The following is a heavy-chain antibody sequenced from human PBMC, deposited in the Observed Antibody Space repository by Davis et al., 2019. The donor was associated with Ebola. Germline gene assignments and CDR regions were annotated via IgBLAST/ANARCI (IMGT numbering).Heavy chain of an antibody. CDR1: GYTFTSYD. D-gene: IGHD2-2*01. CDR3: ARGRIVVVPALNWFDP. Sequence: ASVKVSCKASGYTFTSYDINWVRQATGQGFEWMGWMNPNSGNTGYAQKFQGRVTMTRNTSISTAYMELSSLRSEDTAVYYCARGRIVVVPALNWFDPWGQGTLVTVSS. CDR2: MNPNSGNT. V-gene: IGHV1-8*01. J-gene: IGHJ5*02.